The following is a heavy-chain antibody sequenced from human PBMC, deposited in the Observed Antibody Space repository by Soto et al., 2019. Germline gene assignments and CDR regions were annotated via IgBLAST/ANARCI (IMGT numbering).Heavy chain of an antibody. CDR1: GGSLIDDY. CDR3: ARGNDWKSSTFDI. V-gene: IGHV4-59*01. D-gene: IGHD2-21*01. CDR2: VYSSGST. J-gene: IGHJ3*02. Sequence: QVQLQESGPGLVKPLENVSLTCTVSGGSLIDDYWNWIRQPPGKGLEWIGYVYSSGSTNYNTSLKSRVTISVDRSKNQFSLKLSSVTAADTAVYYCARGNDWKSSTFDIWGHGTMVSVSS.